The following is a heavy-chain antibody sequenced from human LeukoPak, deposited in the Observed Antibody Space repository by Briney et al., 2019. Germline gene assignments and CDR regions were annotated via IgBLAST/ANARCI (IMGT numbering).Heavy chain of an antibody. CDR1: GFTFSSYA. J-gene: IGHJ3*02. CDR3: AKVGWLQGALYAFDI. CDR2: ISGSGGST. V-gene: IGHV3-23*01. Sequence: GGPLRLSCADSGFTFSSYAMSWVRQAPGKGLEWVSAISGSGGSTYYADSVEGRFTISRDNSKNTLYLQMNSLRAEDTAVYYCAKVGWLQGALYAFDIWGQGTMVTVSS. D-gene: IGHD5-24*01.